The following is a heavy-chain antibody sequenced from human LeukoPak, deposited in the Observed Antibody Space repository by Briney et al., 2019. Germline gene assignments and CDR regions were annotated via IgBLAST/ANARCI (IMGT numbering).Heavy chain of an antibody. CDR2: IYYTGST. D-gene: IGHD4-23*01. CDR3: ARDLGNLGLGY. J-gene: IGHJ4*02. Sequence: SETLSLTCTVSGGSISSRNYYWGWIRQTPGKGLEYIGNIYYTGSTYYNPSLESRVTISVDTSKNQFSLKLNSVTAADTAAYFCARDLGNLGLGYWGQGTLVIVSS. V-gene: IGHV4-39*07. CDR1: GGSISSRNYY.